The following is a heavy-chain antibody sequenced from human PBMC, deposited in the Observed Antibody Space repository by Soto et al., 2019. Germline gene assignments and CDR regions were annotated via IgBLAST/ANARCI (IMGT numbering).Heavy chain of an antibody. Sequence: LRLSCAASGFIFSRYCMHWVRQAPGKGLEWVAVISYDGSNKYYAESVKGRFIISRDRSENTLYLQMNSLRAEDTAVYYCAKDLGSGKPYYYYAMDVWGQGTTVTVSS. CDR1: GFIFSRYC. V-gene: IGHV3-30*18. D-gene: IGHD3-10*01. J-gene: IGHJ6*02. CDR2: ISYDGSNK. CDR3: AKDLGSGKPYYYYAMDV.